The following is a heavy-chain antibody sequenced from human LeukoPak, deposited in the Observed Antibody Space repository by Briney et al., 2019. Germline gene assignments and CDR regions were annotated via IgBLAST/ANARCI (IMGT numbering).Heavy chain of an antibody. CDR1: GGTFSSYA. V-gene: IGHV1-69*05. CDR2: IIPIFGTA. J-gene: IGHJ3*02. Sequence: GSSVKVSCEASGGTFSSYAISWVRQAPGQGLEWMGGIIPIFGTANYAQTFQGRVTITTDESTSTAYMELSSLRSEDTAVYYCARDLNALDGYFDDAFDIWGQGTMVTVSS. CDR3: ARDLNALDGYFDDAFDI. D-gene: IGHD5-24*01.